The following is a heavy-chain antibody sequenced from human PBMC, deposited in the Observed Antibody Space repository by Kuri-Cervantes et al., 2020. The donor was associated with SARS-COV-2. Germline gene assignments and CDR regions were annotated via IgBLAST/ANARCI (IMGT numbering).Heavy chain of an antibody. Sequence: GSLRLSCTVSGGSISNYYWSWIRQPPGKGLEWIGYIYYSGSTNYNPSLKSRVTISVDTSKNQFSLKLSSVTAADTAVYYCARGYSLIDYWGQGTLVTVSS. V-gene: IGHV4-59*01. J-gene: IGHJ4*02. CDR3: ARGYSLIDY. D-gene: IGHD5-18*01. CDR2: IYYSGST. CDR1: GGSISNYY.